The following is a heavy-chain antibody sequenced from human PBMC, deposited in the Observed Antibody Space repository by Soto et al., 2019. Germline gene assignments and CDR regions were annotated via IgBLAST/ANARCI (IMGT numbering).Heavy chain of an antibody. CDR2: NIPVFQTA. CDR1: GGLFSSYP. V-gene: IGHV1-69*01. J-gene: IGHJ4*02. D-gene: IGHD3-22*01. Sequence: QEQLVQSGAEVKKPGSSVKVSCKASGGLFSSYPISWMRQVPGQGLEWMGGNIPVFQTAYYTQRFQGRVTITADESTNTAYMELSSLRSEDTAIYYCARGGSGYTWFNEFWGQGTLVTVSS. CDR3: ARGGSGYTWFNEF.